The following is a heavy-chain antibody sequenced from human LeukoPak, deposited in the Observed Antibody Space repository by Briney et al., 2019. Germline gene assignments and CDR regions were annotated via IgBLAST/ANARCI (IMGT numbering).Heavy chain of an antibody. CDR3: SRERARPETGTWLEYDF. Sequence: ASVKVSCKASGYTFSTYSISWVRQAPGQGLQWMGWISGYTGDTNYAQKFQDRVTMTTDTSTSTAYMELRSLRSDDTGVYFCSRERARPETGTWLEYDFWGQGTLVTVSS. V-gene: IGHV1-18*01. CDR2: ISGYTGDT. J-gene: IGHJ4*02. CDR1: GYTFSTYS. D-gene: IGHD1-1*01.